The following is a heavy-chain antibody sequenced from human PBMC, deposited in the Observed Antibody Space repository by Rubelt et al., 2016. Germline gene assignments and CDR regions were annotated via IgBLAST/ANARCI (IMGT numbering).Heavy chain of an antibody. D-gene: IGHD3-22*01. CDR3: ARFAIGGHSSVYLFDY. CDR1: GYTFTSYG. CDR2: ISAYNGNT. J-gene: IGHJ4*02. Sequence: QVQLVQSGAEVKKPGASVKVSCKASGYTFTSYGISWVRQAPGQGLEWMGWISAYNGNTNYAQKLQGRFSMTTDTSTSTAYMELRSLRSDDTAVYYCARFAIGGHSSVYLFDYWGQGTLVTVSS. V-gene: IGHV1-18*01.